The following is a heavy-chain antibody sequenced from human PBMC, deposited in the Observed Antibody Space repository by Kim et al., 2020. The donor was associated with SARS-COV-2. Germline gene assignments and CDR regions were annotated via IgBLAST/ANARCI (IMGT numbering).Heavy chain of an antibody. Sequence: ASVKVSCKASGYTFTSYYMHWVRQAPGQGLEWMGIINPSGGSTSYAQKFQGRVTMTRDTSTSTVYMELSSLRSEDTAVYYCARAGIAAAGTRRRGWFDPWGQGTLVTVSS. CDR2: INPSGGST. D-gene: IGHD6-13*01. J-gene: IGHJ5*02. V-gene: IGHV1-46*01. CDR3: ARAGIAAAGTRRRGWFDP. CDR1: GYTFTSYY.